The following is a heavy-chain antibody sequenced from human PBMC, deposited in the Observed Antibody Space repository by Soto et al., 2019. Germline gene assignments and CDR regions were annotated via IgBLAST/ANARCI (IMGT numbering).Heavy chain of an antibody. V-gene: IGHV3-30-3*01. J-gene: IGHJ6*02. CDR2: ISYDGSNK. CDR3: ARSARGVITTYYYYYGMDV. Sequence: GGSLRLSCAASGFTFSSYAMHWVRQAPGKGLEWVAVISYDGSNKYYADSVKGRFTISRDNSKNTLYLQMNSLRAEDTAVYYCARSARGVITTYYYYYGMDVWGQGTTVTVSS. D-gene: IGHD3-10*01. CDR1: GFTFSSYA.